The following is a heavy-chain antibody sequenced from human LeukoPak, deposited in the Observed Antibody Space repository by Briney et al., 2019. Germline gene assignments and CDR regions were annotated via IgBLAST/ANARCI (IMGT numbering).Heavy chain of an antibody. J-gene: IGHJ3*02. V-gene: IGHV4-38-2*02. Sequence: ASETLSLTCTVSNYSISSGYYWGWIRQPPGKGLEWIASVYHSGSTSYNPSLKSRLTISVHKSKNQFSLKLSSVTAADTAVYYCARDTALFRAYDTWGQGTLVTVSS. CDR2: VYHSGST. CDR3: ARDTALFRAYDT. CDR1: NYSISSGYY.